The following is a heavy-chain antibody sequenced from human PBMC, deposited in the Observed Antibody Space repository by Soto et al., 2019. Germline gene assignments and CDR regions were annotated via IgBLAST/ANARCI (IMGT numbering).Heavy chain of an antibody. J-gene: IGHJ4*02. CDR3: AREGSGWKYFDY. CDR2: INPNSGGT. D-gene: IGHD6-19*01. CDR1: GGTFSSYA. Sequence: ASVKVSCKASGGTFSSYAISWVRQAPGQGLEWMGWINPNSGGTTYAQKFQGRVTLTRDTSITTAYMELSRLTSDDTAVYFCAREGSGWKYFDYWGQGSLVTVSS. V-gene: IGHV1-2*02.